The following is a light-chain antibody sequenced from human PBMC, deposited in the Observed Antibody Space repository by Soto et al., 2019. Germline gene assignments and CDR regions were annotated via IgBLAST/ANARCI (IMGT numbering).Light chain of an antibody. CDR1: ESVSTY. CDR2: GAS. Sequence: ETVMTQSPATLSVSPGERVTLSCRASESVSTYLAWYQHKPGQAPRLLIYGASARATGIPDRFSGSGSGTEFTLIISNLQPEDFALYYCHQYLNWPQSFGQGTKVEIK. V-gene: IGKV3-15*01. CDR3: HQYLNWPQS. J-gene: IGKJ1*01.